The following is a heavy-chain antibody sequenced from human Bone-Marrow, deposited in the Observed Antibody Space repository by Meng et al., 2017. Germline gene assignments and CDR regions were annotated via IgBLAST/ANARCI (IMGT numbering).Heavy chain of an antibody. CDR3: ARDFYYYDTLTAFDY. D-gene: IGHD3-22*01. CDR2: INHNGRT. V-gene: IGHV4-34*01. CDR1: GGSLSGYY. J-gene: IGHJ4*02. Sequence: SETLSLTCAVSGGSLSGYYWSWIRQAPGKSLEWIGDINHNGRTRYNSSLRSRVIISVDTSKNQFSLSVTSVTAADAALYYCARDFYYYDTLTAFDYWGQGALVTVSS.